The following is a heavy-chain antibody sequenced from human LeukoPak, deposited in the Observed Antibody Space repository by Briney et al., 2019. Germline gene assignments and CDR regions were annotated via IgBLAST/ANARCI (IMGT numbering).Heavy chain of an antibody. CDR1: DYSLSSYD. V-gene: IGHV4-59*08. Sequence: SETLSLTCTVSDYSLSSYDWSWIRQPPGKGLEWIGFINHSGNTNYNPPLKSRVTLSVDTSKSQFSLRLSSVTAADTAVYYCARHGGTFDPWGQGTLVTVSS. CDR2: INHSGNT. J-gene: IGHJ5*02. D-gene: IGHD3-16*01. CDR3: ARHGGTFDP.